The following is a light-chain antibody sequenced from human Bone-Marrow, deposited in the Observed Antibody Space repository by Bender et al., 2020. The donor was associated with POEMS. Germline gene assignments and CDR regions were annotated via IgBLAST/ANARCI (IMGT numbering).Light chain of an antibody. Sequence: QSALTQPASVSGSPGQSITISCTGTRSDVGGYDYVSWYQQHPGKAPKLMIYDVTNRPSGVSIRFSGSKSGNTASLTISGLQAEDEADYYCCSYAGSNTYVFGTGTEVTVL. CDR1: RSDVGGYDY. CDR3: CSYAGSNTYV. V-gene: IGLV2-14*03. CDR2: DVT. J-gene: IGLJ1*01.